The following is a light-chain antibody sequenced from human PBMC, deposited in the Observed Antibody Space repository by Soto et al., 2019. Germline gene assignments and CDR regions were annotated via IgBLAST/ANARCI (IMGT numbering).Light chain of an antibody. V-gene: IGLV2-14*01. CDR1: SSDVGRYNY. J-gene: IGLJ1*01. Sequence: QSVLTQPASVSGSPGQSITISCTGTSSDVGRYNYVSWYQQHPGKSPQLMISDVSNRPSGVSFRFSGSKSGNTASLTISGLQAEDEADYYCTSYTSSSTYVFGTGTKLTVL. CDR2: DVS. CDR3: TSYTSSSTYV.